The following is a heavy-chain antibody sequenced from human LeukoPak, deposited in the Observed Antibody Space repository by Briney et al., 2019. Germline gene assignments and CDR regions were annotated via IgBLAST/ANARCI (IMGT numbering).Heavy chain of an antibody. J-gene: IGHJ5*02. CDR2: MNPNSGNT. CDR3: AIMSYYDRRGDNWFDP. Sequence: ASVKVSCKASGYTFTSYDINWVRQATGQGLEWKGWMNPNSGNTGYAQKFQGRVTMTRDTSISTAYMELSSLRSEDTAVYYCAIMSYYDRRGDNWFDPWGQGTLVIVSS. D-gene: IGHD3-22*01. V-gene: IGHV1-8*01. CDR1: GYTFTSYD.